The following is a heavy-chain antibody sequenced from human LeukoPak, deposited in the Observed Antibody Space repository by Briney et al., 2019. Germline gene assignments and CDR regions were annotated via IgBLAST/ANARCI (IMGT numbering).Heavy chain of an antibody. CDR1: GFTFSSYA. CDR3: AKEVTWGTEDYFDY. J-gene: IGHJ4*02. V-gene: IGHV3-23*01. D-gene: IGHD7-27*01. CDR2: ISGSGGST. Sequence: AGGSLSLSCAASGFTFSSYAMNWVRQAPGEGLEWVSAISGSGGSTYYADSVKGRFTISRDNSKNTLYLQMYSLRAEDTAVYYCAKEVTWGTEDYFDYWGQGTLVTVSS.